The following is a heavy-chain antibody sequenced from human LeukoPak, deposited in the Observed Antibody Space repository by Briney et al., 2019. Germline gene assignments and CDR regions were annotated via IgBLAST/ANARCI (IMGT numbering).Heavy chain of an antibody. CDR3: ARSIVVVPAASLGDAFDI. V-gene: IGHV4-61*02. CDR2: IYTSGST. D-gene: IGHD2-2*01. J-gene: IGHJ3*02. Sequence: SETLSLTCTVSGGSISSGSYYWSWIRQPAGKGLEWIGRIYTSGSTNYNPSPKSRVTISVDTSKNQFSLKLSSVTAADTAVYYCARSIVVVPAASLGDAFDIWGQGTMVTVSS. CDR1: GGSISSGSYY.